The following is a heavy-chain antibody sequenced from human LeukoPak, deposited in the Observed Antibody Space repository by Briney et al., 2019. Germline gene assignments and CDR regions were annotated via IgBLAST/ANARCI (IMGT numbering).Heavy chain of an antibody. CDR1: GCTIRYSG. Sequence: PSETLSLTFPVSGCTIRYSGSSWIRQPPGKGLDWIGYIYYSGSTNYNPSLKSRVTISIDTYKNQFSLKLSSVTAADTAVYYCASADDVLTSEDCDYWGQGTLVTVSS. CDR2: IYYSGST. V-gene: IGHV4-59*08. J-gene: IGHJ4*02. CDR3: ASADDVLTSEDCDY. D-gene: IGHD3-9*01.